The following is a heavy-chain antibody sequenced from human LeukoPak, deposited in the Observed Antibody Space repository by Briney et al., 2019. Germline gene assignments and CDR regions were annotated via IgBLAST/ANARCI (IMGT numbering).Heavy chain of an antibody. V-gene: IGHV3-30*02. CDR2: IRYDGGDK. D-gene: IGHD4-17*01. CDR1: GFTFSAYG. Sequence: GGSLRLSCAASGFTFSAYGIHWVRQAPGKGLEWVSFIRYDGGDKKYADSVKGRFTVSRDNSKNTLYLQMNGLRAEDTAVYYCARDRGDYGDCHDYWGQGTLVTVSS. CDR3: ARDRGDYGDCHDY. J-gene: IGHJ4*02.